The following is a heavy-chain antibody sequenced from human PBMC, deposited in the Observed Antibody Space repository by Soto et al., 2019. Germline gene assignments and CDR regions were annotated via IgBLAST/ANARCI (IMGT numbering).Heavy chain of an antibody. V-gene: IGHV4-30-4*01. CDR2: IYYSGST. D-gene: IGHD6-25*01. CDR3: ARQRAVGFDP. CDR1: GGSIISGDYY. J-gene: IGHJ5*02. Sequence: SETLSLTCTVSGGSIISGDYYWSWIRQPPGKGLEWIGYIYYSGSTYYNPSLKSRVTISVDTSKNQFSLKLSSVTAADTAVYYCARQRAVGFDPWGQGTLVTVSS.